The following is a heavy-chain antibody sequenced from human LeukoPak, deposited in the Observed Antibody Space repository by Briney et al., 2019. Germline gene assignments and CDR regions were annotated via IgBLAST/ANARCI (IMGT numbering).Heavy chain of an antibody. CDR2: ILYDGSNK. D-gene: IGHD6-13*01. J-gene: IGHJ3*02. Sequence: GGSLLLSCAASGFPFISYGMHGVRQAPGKGLEGVAVILYDGSNKYYADSVKGRFTISRHNSKNTLYLQMNSLRAEDTAVYYCARGVAFDIWGQGTMVTVSS. CDR1: GFPFISYG. V-gene: IGHV3-33*01. CDR3: ARGVAFDI.